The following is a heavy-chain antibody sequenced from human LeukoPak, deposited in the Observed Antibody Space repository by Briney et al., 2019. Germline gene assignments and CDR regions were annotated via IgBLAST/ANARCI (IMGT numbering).Heavy chain of an antibody. CDR1: GFTFSSYS. CDR3: ARAGSSSGWYEDY. CDR2: ISSSSSYI. D-gene: IGHD6-19*01. V-gene: IGHV3-21*01. Sequence: GGSLRLSCAASGFTFSSYSMNWVRQAPGKGLEWVSSISSSSSYIYYADSVKGRFTISRDNAKNSLYLQMNSLRAEDTAVYYCARAGSSSGWYEDYWGQGTLVTVSS. J-gene: IGHJ4*02.